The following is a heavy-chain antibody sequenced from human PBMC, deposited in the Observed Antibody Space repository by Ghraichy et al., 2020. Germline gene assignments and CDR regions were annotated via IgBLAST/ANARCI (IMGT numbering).Heavy chain of an antibody. Sequence: GGSLRLSCAASGFTFSRYGMHWVRQAPGKGLEWVAVIWYDGSKKYYADSVKGRFTISRDNSKNTLYLQLNSLSAEDTAVYYCAKDSNPVLDYYFYGMDVWGQGTTVTVSS. J-gene: IGHJ6*02. CDR3: AKDSNPVLDYYFYGMDV. V-gene: IGHV3-33*06. CDR1: GFTFSRYG. CDR2: IWYDGSKK. D-gene: IGHD3-3*01.